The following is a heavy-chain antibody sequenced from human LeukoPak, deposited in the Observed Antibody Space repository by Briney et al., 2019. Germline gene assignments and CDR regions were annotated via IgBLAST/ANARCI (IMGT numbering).Heavy chain of an antibody. CDR1: GGSISSYY. V-gene: IGHV4-59*01. Sequence: PSETLSLTCTVSGGSISSYYWSWIRQPPGKGLEWIGYIYYSGSTNYNPSLKSRVTISVDTSKNQFSLKLSSVTAADTAVYYCARDGQWLDRPYYYYGMDVWGQGTTVTVSS. CDR3: ARDGQWLDRPYYYYGMDV. J-gene: IGHJ6*02. D-gene: IGHD6-19*01. CDR2: IYYSGST.